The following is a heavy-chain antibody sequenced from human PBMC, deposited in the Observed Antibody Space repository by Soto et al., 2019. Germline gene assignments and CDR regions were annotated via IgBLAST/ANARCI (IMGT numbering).Heavy chain of an antibody. CDR1: GFTFNTYG. D-gene: IGHD3-3*01. Sequence: QVQLVESGGGVVQPARSLRLSCAASGFTFNTYGMHWVRQAPGKGLEWVAVVWYDGSKTDYADSVKGRFTISRDNSEITVSLQMNSLRAEDTALYYCASSSPTQYAFLSGWYYFDYWGQRTLVTVSS. CDR3: ASSSPTQYAFLSGWYYFDY. J-gene: IGHJ4*02. CDR2: VWYDGSKT. V-gene: IGHV3-33*01.